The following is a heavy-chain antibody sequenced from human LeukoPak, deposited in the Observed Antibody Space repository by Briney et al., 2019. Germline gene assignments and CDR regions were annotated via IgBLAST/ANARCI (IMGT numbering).Heavy chain of an antibody. D-gene: IGHD3-22*01. CDR2: ISSSSSYI. V-gene: IGHV3-21*01. Sequence: GGSLRLSCAASGFTFSSYSMNWVRQAPGKGLEWVSSISSSSSYIYYADSVKGRFTISRDNAKNSLYLQMNSLRAEDTAVYYFARDPYYYDSSGYYYYFDYWGQGTLVTVSS. CDR3: ARDPYYYDSSGYYYYFDY. J-gene: IGHJ4*02. CDR1: GFTFSSYS.